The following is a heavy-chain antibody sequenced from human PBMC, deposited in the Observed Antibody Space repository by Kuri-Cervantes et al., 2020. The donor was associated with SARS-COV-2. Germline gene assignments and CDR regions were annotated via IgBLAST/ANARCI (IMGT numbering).Heavy chain of an antibody. CDR1: GGSFNGYY. CDR3: ARGEVIVVPAAVAYYCYMDV. V-gene: IGHV4-34*01. Sequence: GSLRLSCAVYGGSFNGYYWSWIRQPPGKGLEWIGEINHSGSTNYNPSLKSRVTISVDTSKNQFSLKLSSVIAADTAVYYCARGEVIVVPAAVAYYCYMDVWGKGTTVTVSS. J-gene: IGHJ6*03. CDR2: INHSGST. D-gene: IGHD2-2*01.